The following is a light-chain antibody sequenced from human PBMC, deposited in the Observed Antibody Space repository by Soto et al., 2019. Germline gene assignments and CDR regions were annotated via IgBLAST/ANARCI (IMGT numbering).Light chain of an antibody. V-gene: IGLV2-11*01. Sequence: QSALTQPRSVSGSPGQSVTISCTGTRRDVGGYNFVSWYQQHPGKAPKLLIYDVTRRPSGVPDRFSGSKSAYTASLTISGLQAEDEADFYCSSYAGSSVVFGGGTKLTVL. J-gene: IGLJ2*01. CDR3: SSYAGSSVV. CDR2: DVT. CDR1: RRDVGGYNF.